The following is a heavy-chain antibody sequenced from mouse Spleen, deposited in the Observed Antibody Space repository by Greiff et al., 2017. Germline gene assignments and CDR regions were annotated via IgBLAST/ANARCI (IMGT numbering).Heavy chain of an antibody. D-gene: IGHD4-1*01. CDR3: ARDLGRNTWFAY. V-gene: IGHV1-4*01. CDR2: INPSSGYT. CDR1: GYTFTSYT. J-gene: IGHJ3*01. Sequence: QVQLKESGAELARPGASVKMSCKASGYTFTSYTMHWVKQRPGQGLEWIGYINPSSGYTKYNQKFKDKATLTADKSSSTAYMQLSSLTSEDSAVYYCARDLGRNTWFAYWGQGTLVTVSA.